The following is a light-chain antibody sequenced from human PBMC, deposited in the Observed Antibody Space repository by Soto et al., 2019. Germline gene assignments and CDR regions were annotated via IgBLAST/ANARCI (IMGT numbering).Light chain of an antibody. V-gene: IGLV2-14*03. Sequence: QSALTQPASVSRSPGQSITISCTGTSSDVGGYNYVSWYQHHPGKAPKLMIYDVSNRPSGVSNRFSGSKSGNTASLSLSGLQPEDEADYYCSSYRTSNTRQIVCGTGTKLTV. CDR2: DVS. J-gene: IGLJ1*01. CDR1: SSDVGGYNY. CDR3: SSYRTSNTRQIV.